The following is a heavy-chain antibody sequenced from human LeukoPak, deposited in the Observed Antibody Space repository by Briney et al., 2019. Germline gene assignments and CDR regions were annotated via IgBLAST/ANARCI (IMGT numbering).Heavy chain of an antibody. CDR2: ISWNSGSI. CDR3: ARGRIQLWLYGTFDY. V-gene: IGHV3-9*01. CDR1: GFTFDDYA. J-gene: IGHJ4*02. D-gene: IGHD5-18*01. Sequence: GGSLRLSCAASGFTFDDYAMHWVRQAPGKGLEWVSGISWNSGSIGYADSVKGRFTISRDNSKNTLYLQMNSLRAEDTAVYYCARGRIQLWLYGTFDYWGQGTLVTVSS.